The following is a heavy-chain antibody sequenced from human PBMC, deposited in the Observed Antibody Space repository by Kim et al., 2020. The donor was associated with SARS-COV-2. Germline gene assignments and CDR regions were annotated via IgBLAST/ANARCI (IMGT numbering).Heavy chain of an antibody. J-gene: IGHJ4*02. Sequence: GGSLRLSCAASGFTFSSYGMHWVRQAPGKGLEWVAVIWYDGSNKYYADSVKGRFTISRDNSKNTLYLQMNSLRAEDTAVYYCARDPNYDILTGYPTSYCFDYWGQGTLVTVSS. CDR3: ARDPNYDILTGYPTSYCFDY. V-gene: IGHV3-33*01. CDR1: GFTFSSYG. D-gene: IGHD3-9*01. CDR2: IWYDGSNK.